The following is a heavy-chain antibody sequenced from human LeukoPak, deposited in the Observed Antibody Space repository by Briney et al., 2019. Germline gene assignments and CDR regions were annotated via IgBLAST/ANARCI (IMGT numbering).Heavy chain of an antibody. J-gene: IGHJ4*02. CDR1: GYTFTGYY. V-gene: IGHV1-2*02. CDR3: ARDSVPIYDYVWGSYRPYDY. Sequence: GASVKVSCKASGYTFTGYYMHWVRQAPGQGLEWMGWINPNSGGTNYAQKFQGRVTMTRDTSISTAYMELSRLRSDDTAVYYCARDSVPIYDYVWGSYRPYDYWGQGTLVTVSS. D-gene: IGHD3-16*02. CDR2: INPNSGGT.